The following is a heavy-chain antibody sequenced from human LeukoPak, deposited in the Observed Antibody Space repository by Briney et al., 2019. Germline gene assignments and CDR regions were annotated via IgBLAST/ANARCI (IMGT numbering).Heavy chain of an antibody. CDR1: GFTFSSYA. Sequence: GGSLRLSCAASGFTFSSYAMSWVRQAPGKGLEWVSTTSGSSGNTYYADSVKGRFTISRDNAKNSLYLQMNSLRAEDTAVYYCAELGITMIGGVWGKGTTVTISS. J-gene: IGHJ6*04. CDR3: AELGITMIGGV. D-gene: IGHD3-10*02. CDR2: TSGSSGNT. V-gene: IGHV3-23*01.